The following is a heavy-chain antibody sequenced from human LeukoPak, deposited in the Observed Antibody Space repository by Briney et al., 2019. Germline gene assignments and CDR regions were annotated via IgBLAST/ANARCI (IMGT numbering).Heavy chain of an antibody. D-gene: IGHD2-2*01. CDR2: ISAYNGNT. CDR3: ARVTLTRYCSSTSCYNFENWFDP. V-gene: IGHV1-18*01. CDR1: GYTFTSYG. J-gene: IGHJ5*02. Sequence: ASVKVSCKASGYTFTSYGISWVRQAPGQGLEWMGWISAYNGNTNYAQKLQGRVTMTTDTSTSTAYMELRSLRSDGTVVYDCARVTLTRYCSSTSCYNFENWFDPWGQGTLVTVSS.